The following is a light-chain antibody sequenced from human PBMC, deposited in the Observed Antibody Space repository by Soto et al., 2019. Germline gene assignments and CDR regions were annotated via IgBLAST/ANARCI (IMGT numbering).Light chain of an antibody. J-gene: IGKJ4*01. Sequence: DIQMTQSPYSLSASVGDRVTITCRASQSISTYLNWYQQKPGKAPNLLIYAASTLRSGVPSRFSGSGSGTDFTLTISGLQPDDFATYYCQQSYSTPLTFGGGTKVEIK. V-gene: IGKV1-39*01. CDR2: AAS. CDR3: QQSYSTPLT. CDR1: QSISTY.